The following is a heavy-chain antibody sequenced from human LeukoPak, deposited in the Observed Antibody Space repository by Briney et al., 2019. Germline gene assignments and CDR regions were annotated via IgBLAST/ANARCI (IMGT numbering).Heavy chain of an antibody. CDR2: IIPIFGIA. Sequence: GASVKVSCKASGGTFSSYAISWVRQAPGQGLEWMGRIIPIFGIANYAQKFQGRVTITADKSTSTAYMELSSLRSEDTAVYYCAREIRTPSWFDPWGQGTLVTVSS. D-gene: IGHD2-2*01. J-gene: IGHJ5*02. V-gene: IGHV1-69*04. CDR1: GGTFSSYA. CDR3: AREIRTPSWFDP.